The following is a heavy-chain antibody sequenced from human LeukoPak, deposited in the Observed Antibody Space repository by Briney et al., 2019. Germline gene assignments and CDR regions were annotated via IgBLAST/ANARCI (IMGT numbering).Heavy chain of an antibody. CDR1: GFTFSSYS. D-gene: IGHD2-2*01. CDR2: ISSSSSYI. Sequence: GGSLRLSCAASGFTFSSYSMNWVRQAPGKGLEWVSSISSSSSYIYYADSVKGRFTISRDNAKNSLYLQMNSLRAEDTAVYYCARDLRTGAAAGWDYWGQGTLVTVSS. CDR3: ARDLRTGAAAGWDY. J-gene: IGHJ4*02. V-gene: IGHV3-21*01.